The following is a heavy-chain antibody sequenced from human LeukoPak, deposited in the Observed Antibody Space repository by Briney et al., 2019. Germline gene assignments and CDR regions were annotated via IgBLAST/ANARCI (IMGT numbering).Heavy chain of an antibody. CDR3: ARGVGYSSSNDAFDI. J-gene: IGHJ3*02. CDR1: GGSISGYY. Sequence: SETLSLTCTVSGGSISGYYWTWIRQPPGKGLEWIGYVFYIGSTNYNPSLKSRVTISVDTSKNQFSLKLSSVTAADTAVYYCARGVGYSSSNDAFDIWGQGTMVTVSS. V-gene: IGHV4-59*01. D-gene: IGHD6-13*01. CDR2: VFYIGST.